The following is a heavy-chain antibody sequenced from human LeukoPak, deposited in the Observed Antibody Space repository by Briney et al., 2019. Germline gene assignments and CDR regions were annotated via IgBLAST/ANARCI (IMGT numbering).Heavy chain of an antibody. J-gene: IGHJ4*02. V-gene: IGHV1-8*03. CDR3: AKDLSYIGFGY. Sequence: ASVKVSCKASGYTFTSYDINWVRQATGQGLEWMGWMNPNSGNTGYAQRFQGRVTITRNTSISTAYMELSSLRSEDTAVYYCAKDLSYIGFGYWGQGTLATVSS. D-gene: IGHD2-15*01. CDR1: GYTFTSYD. CDR2: MNPNSGNT.